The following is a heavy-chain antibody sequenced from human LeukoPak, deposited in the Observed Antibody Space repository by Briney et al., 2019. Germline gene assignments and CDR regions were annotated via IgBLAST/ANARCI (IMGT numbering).Heavy chain of an antibody. Sequence: SETLSLTCTVSGGSISGHYWSWIRQSPGKGLEWIGFMHYSGNTNSNPSLRSRVTISMDTSKNHFSLKMSSVTAADTAVYYCARDPHIVVVTAIPTGFDPWGQGTLVTVSS. CDR3: ARDPHIVVVTAIPTGFDP. CDR2: MHYSGNT. D-gene: IGHD2-21*02. J-gene: IGHJ5*02. CDR1: GGSISGHY. V-gene: IGHV4-59*11.